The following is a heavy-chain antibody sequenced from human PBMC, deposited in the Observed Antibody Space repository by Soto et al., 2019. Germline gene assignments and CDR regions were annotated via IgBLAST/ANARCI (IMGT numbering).Heavy chain of an antibody. J-gene: IGHJ2*01. CDR2: ISGSGGSP. Sequence: GSLRLSCAASGFTFSIYAMSWVRQAPGKGLEWVSAISGSGGSPYYADSVKGRFTVSRDNSKDTVYLQVNSLRVEDTAVYYCARVLGRVAVDWYFDLWGRGTLVTVSS. V-gene: IGHV3-23*01. CDR3: ARVLGRVAVDWYFDL. CDR1: GFTFSIYA. D-gene: IGHD6-19*01.